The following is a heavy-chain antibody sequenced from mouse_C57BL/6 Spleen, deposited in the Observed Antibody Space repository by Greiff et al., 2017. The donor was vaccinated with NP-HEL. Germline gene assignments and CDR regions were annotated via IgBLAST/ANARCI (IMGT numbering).Heavy chain of an antibody. CDR3: ASHGYGFAY. CDR2: IYPGDGDT. Sequence: QVQLKESGPELVKPGASVKISCKASGYAFSSSWMNWVKQRPGKGLEWIGRIYPGDGDTNYNGKFKGKATLTADKSSSTAYMQLSSLTSEDSAVYFCASHGYGFAYWGQGTLVTVSA. CDR1: GYAFSSSW. V-gene: IGHV1-82*01. J-gene: IGHJ3*01. D-gene: IGHD1-2*01.